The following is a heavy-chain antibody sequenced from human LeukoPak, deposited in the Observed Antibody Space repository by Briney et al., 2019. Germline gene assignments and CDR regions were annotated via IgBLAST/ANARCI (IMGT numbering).Heavy chain of an antibody. J-gene: IGHJ4*02. Sequence: PSETLSLTCVVYGGSFSDYYWSWIRQPPGKGLEWIGEINHSGSTNYNPSLKSRVTISVDTSKNQFSLNLRYMTAADTAVYHCARGGSYYDLWSGRAPFTPWGQGTLVSVSS. CDR2: INHSGST. CDR3: ARGGSYYDLWSGRAPFTP. D-gene: IGHD3-3*01. CDR1: GGSFSDYY. V-gene: IGHV4-34*01.